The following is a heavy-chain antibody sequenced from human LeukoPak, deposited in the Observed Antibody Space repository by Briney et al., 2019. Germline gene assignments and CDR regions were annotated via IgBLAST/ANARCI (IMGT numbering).Heavy chain of an antibody. J-gene: IGHJ4*02. D-gene: IGHD1-26*01. CDR3: AKDGYSGSYYGSALRFGY. V-gene: IGHV3-30*02. CDR2: IRYDGSNK. Sequence: GGSLRLSCAASGFTFSSYGMHWVRQAPGKGLEWVAFIRYDGSNKYYADSVKGRFTISRDNSKNTLYLQMNGLRAEDTAVYYCAKDGYSGSYYGSALRFGYWGQGTLVTVSS. CDR1: GFTFSSYG.